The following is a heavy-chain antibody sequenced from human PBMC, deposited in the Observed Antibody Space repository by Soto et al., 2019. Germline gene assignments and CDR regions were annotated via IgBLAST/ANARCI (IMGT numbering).Heavy chain of an antibody. CDR3: ARVKDDYVWGSYRLNWFAP. V-gene: IGHV1-69*13. Sequence: GASVKVSCKASGGTFSSYAISWVRQAPGQGLEWMGGIIPIFGTANYAQKFQGRVTITADESTSTAYMELSSLRSEDTAVYYCARVKDDYVWGSYRLNWFAPWGQGTLVTVSS. J-gene: IGHJ5*02. CDR2: IIPIFGTA. CDR1: GGTFSSYA. D-gene: IGHD3-16*02.